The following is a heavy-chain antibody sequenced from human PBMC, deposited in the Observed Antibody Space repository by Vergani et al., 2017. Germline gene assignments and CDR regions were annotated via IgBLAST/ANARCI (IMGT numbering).Heavy chain of an antibody. Sequence: QVQLVESGGGVVQPGGSLRLSCAASGFTFSSYGMLWVRQAPGKGLEWVAFIRYDGSNKYYADSVKGRFTISRDNSKNTLYLQMNSLRAEDTAVYYCAKDKPHYYDSSGYHDAFDIWGQGTMVTVSS. CDR2: IRYDGSNK. V-gene: IGHV3-30*02. CDR3: AKDKPHYYDSSGYHDAFDI. J-gene: IGHJ3*02. D-gene: IGHD3-22*01. CDR1: GFTFSSYG.